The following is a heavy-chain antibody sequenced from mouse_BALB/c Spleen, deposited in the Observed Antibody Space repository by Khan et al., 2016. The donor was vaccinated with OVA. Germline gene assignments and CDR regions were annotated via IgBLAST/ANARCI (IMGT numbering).Heavy chain of an antibody. Sequence: EVKLEESGGGLVQPGGSMKLSCVASGFTFSNYWMNWVRQSPEKGLEWVAEIRLKSDDYVTNYAESVKGRFTISRDDSKSSVYLQMNKLRAEDTGIYYCWILLWGQGTTLTVSS. CDR2: IRLKSDDYVT. CDR1: GFTFSNYW. J-gene: IGHJ2*01. V-gene: IGHV6-6*02. CDR3: WILL.